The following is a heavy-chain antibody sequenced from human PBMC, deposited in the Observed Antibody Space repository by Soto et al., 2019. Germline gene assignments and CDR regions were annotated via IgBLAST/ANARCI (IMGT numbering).Heavy chain of an antibody. J-gene: IGHJ4*02. V-gene: IGHV3-33*01. CDR3: ARGPVSSAWYFGGN. D-gene: IGHD6-19*01. CDR1: GFTFSSYG. Sequence: QVQLVESGGGVVQPGRSLRLSCAASGFTFSSYGMHWVRQTPGKGLEWVAGIWSDGSDRYYADSVKGRFTVSRDNSKNTLYLQMNSLRAEDTAVYYCARGPVSSAWYFGGNWGQGTLVTVSS. CDR2: IWSDGSDR.